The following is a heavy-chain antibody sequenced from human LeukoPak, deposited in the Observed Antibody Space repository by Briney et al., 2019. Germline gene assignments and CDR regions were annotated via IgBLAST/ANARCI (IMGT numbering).Heavy chain of an antibody. Sequence: PSEPLSLTCTVSGGSISSYYWSWIRQPPGKGPEWIGYIFYSGSTNYNPSLQSRVTISIDTSKNPFSLKLSSVTAADTAVYYCARRAYSRAYYYFDYWGQGTLVTVSS. CDR2: IFYSGST. CDR3: ARRAYSRAYYYFDY. V-gene: IGHV4-59*01. J-gene: IGHJ4*02. CDR1: GGSISSYY. D-gene: IGHD3-22*01.